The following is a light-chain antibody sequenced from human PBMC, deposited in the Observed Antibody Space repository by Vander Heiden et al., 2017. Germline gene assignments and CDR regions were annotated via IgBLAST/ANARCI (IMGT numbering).Light chain of an antibody. CDR2: AAS. J-gene: IGKJ4*01. V-gene: IGKV1-39*01. CDR3: QQSYSTHPLT. CDR1: QSISSY. Sequence: DIQMTQSPSSLSASVGDRVTITCRASQSISSYLNWYQQKPGKAPKRLIYAASSLQSGTDFTLTISSLQAEDFATYYCQQSYSTHPLTFGGGTKVEIK.